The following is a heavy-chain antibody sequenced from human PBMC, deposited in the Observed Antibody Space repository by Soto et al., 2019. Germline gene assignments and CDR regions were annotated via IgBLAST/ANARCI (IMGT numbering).Heavy chain of an antibody. CDR1: GDSISTYY. CDR3: ARDLVGLTHFDY. V-gene: IGHV4-59*01. CDR2: IYYLGRT. D-gene: IGHD2-8*02. Sequence: LPETLSLTCTVSGDSISTYYWNWVRQPLGKGLEWIGYIYYLGRTNYNPSLRSRVTMSLDTSKNQISLNLNSVTAADTAVYYCARDLVGLTHFDYWGQGILVTVSS. J-gene: IGHJ4*02.